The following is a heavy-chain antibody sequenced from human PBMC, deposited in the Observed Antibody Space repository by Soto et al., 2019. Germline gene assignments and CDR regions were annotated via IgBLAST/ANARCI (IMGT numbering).Heavy chain of an antibody. V-gene: IGHV3-15*01. CDR2: IKSKTDGGTT. J-gene: IGHJ4*02. CDR1: GFTFSNAW. D-gene: IGHD4-17*01. CDR3: TTGESLRLTVVDY. Sequence: GGSLRLSCAASGFTFSNAWMSWVRQAPGKGLEWVGRIKSKTDGGTTDYAAPVKGRFTISRDDSKNTLYLQMNSLKTEDTAVYYCTTGESLRLTVVDYWGQGTLVTVSS.